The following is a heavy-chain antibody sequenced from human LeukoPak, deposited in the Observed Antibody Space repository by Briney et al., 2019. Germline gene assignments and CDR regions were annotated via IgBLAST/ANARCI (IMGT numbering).Heavy chain of an antibody. CDR3: ASTTTGYDFWSGNDAFDI. Sequence: SVKVSCKASGGTFSSYAISWVRQAPGQGLEWMGGIIPIFGTANYAQKFQGRVTITADESTSTAYMELSSLKSEDTAVYYCASTTTGYDFWSGNDAFDIWGQGTMVTVSS. CDR2: IIPIFGTA. D-gene: IGHD3-3*01. V-gene: IGHV1-69*13. CDR1: GGTFSSYA. J-gene: IGHJ3*02.